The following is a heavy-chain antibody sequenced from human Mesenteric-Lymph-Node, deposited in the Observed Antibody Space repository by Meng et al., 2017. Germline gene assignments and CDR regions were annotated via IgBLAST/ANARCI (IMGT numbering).Heavy chain of an antibody. CDR1: GFTFSSYE. D-gene: IGHD3-3*01. CDR3: ARDADFWSGYYTFDY. J-gene: IGHJ4*02. Sequence: GGSLRLSCAASGFTFSSYEMNWVRQAPGKGLEWVSYISSSGSTIYYADSVKGRFTISRDNAKNSLYLQMNSLRAEDTAVYYCARDADFWSGYYTFDYWGQGTLVTVSS. V-gene: IGHV3-48*03. CDR2: ISSSGSTI.